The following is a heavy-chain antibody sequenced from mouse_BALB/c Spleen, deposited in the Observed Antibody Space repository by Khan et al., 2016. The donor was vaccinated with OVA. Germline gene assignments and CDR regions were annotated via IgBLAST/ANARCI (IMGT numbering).Heavy chain of an antibody. J-gene: IGHJ4*01. V-gene: IGHV2-6*02. CDR1: GFSLTSYG. D-gene: IGHD2-4*01. Sequence: VQLQESGPGLVAPSQSLSITCTVSGFSLTSYGVHWVRQPPGKGLEWLVVIWSDGKTTYNSTLKSRLSISKDNSKSQVFLKMNSLQTDDTAMYYCARNTQMITTVMDYGGQGTSVTVSS. CDR2: IWSDGKT. CDR3: ARNTQMITTVMDY.